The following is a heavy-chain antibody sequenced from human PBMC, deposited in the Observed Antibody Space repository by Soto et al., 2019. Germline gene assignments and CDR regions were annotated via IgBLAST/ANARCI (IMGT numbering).Heavy chain of an antibody. CDR1: GYTFTIYA. CDR2: INAGNGNT. D-gene: IGHD3-10*01. Sequence: ASVKVSCKASGYTFTIYAMHWVRQSPGQRLDWMGWINAGNGNTKYSQKFQGRVTITRDTSASTAYMELSSLRSEDTAVYYCARAAPGREDGMDVWGQGTTVTVSS. J-gene: IGHJ6*02. V-gene: IGHV1-3*01. CDR3: ARAAPGREDGMDV.